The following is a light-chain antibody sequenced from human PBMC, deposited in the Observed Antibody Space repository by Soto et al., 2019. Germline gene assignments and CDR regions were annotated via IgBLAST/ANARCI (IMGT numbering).Light chain of an antibody. Sequence: DIQMTQSPSSLSASVGDRVTITCRASQSISSYLNWYQQKPGKAPKLLIYAASSLQSGVPSRFSGSGSGTDFTLTISSLQSEDFATDYCQQYESYPHTFGRGTE. CDR3: QQYESYPHT. CDR2: AAS. V-gene: IGKV1-39*01. CDR1: QSISSY. J-gene: IGKJ4*01.